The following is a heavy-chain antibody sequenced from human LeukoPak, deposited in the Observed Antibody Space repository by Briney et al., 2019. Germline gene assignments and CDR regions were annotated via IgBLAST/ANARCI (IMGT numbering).Heavy chain of an antibody. CDR3: ARGSRITMVRGAHDAFDI. CDR1: GGTFSSYA. Sequence: SVKVSCKASGGTFSSYAISWVRQAPGQGLEWMGGIIPVFGTANYAQKFQGRVTITADKSTSTAYMELSSLRSEDTAVYYCARGSRITMVRGAHDAFDIWGQGTMVTVSS. J-gene: IGHJ3*02. D-gene: IGHD3-10*01. V-gene: IGHV1-69*06. CDR2: IIPVFGTA.